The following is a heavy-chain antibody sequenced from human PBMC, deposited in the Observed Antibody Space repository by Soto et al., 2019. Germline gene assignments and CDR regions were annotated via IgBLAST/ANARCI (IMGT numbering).Heavy chain of an antibody. Sequence: GGSLRLSCAASGFTFSSYEMNWVRQAPGKGLEWVSYISSSGSTIYYADSVKGRFTISRDNAKNSLYLQMNSLRAEDTAVYYCARDVPCGAVVELCVHDAFDIWGQGTMVTVSS. CDR1: GFTFSSYE. V-gene: IGHV3-48*03. J-gene: IGHJ3*02. CDR2: ISSSGSTI. CDR3: ARDVPCGAVVELCVHDAFDI. D-gene: IGHD6-19*01.